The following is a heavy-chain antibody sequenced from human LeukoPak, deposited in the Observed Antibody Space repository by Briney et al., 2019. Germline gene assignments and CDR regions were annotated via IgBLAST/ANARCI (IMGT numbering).Heavy chain of an antibody. CDR2: INPNSGGT. D-gene: IGHD2-15*01. J-gene: IGHJ4*02. CDR3: VRDPQQPQVDLDY. V-gene: IGHV1-2*02. CDR1: GYTFTSYG. Sequence: ASVKVSCKASGYTFTSYGISWVRQAPGQGLEWMGWINPNSGGTNYAQKFQGRVTMTRDTSISTAYMELSRLISDDTAVYYYVRDPQQPQVDLDYWGQGTLVTVPS.